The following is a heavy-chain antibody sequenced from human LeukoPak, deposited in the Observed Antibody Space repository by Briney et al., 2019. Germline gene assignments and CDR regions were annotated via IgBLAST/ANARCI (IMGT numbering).Heavy chain of an antibody. CDR2: ISGSGGST. Sequence: GGSLRLSCAASGFTVSSNYMSWVRQAPGKGLEYVSLISGSGGSTYYADSVKGRFTISRDNSQNTLYLQMNSLRVEDTAVYYCAKGRGAGAAGESYFDYWGQGTLVTVSS. D-gene: IGHD6-13*01. J-gene: IGHJ4*02. CDR3: AKGRGAGAAGESYFDY. V-gene: IGHV3-23*01. CDR1: GFTVSSNY.